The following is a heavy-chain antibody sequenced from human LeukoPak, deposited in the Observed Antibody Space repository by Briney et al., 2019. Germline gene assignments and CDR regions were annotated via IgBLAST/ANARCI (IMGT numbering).Heavy chain of an antibody. Sequence: SETLSLTCAVYGGTFSGYYWSWIRQPPGKGLEWIGEINHSGSTNYNQSLKSRVTISVDTSKNQFSLKLSSVTAADTAVYYCARGRIQLWLRAFDIWGQGTMVTVSS. CDR1: GGTFSGYY. D-gene: IGHD5-18*01. CDR2: INHSGST. CDR3: ARGRIQLWLRAFDI. V-gene: IGHV4-34*01. J-gene: IGHJ3*02.